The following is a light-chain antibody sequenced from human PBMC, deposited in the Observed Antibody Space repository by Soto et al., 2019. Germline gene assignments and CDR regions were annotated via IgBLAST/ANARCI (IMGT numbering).Light chain of an antibody. CDR3: GADHGSGSKFAVV. CDR1: SGYSNYK. J-gene: IGLJ2*01. V-gene: IGLV9-49*01. Sequence: QSVLTQPPSASASLGASVTLTCTLSSGYSNYKVDWYQQRPGKGPRFVMRVGTGGIVGSKGDGIPDRFSVLGSGLNRYLTIKNIQEEDESDYHCGADHGSGSKFAVVFGGGTKLTVL. CDR2: VGTGGIVG.